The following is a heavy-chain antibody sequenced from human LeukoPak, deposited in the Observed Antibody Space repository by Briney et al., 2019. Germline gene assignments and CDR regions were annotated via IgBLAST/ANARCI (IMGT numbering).Heavy chain of an antibody. J-gene: IGHJ6*02. CDR3: ARTSRHFYGSGTNLTPWPAGMDV. D-gene: IGHD3-10*01. V-gene: IGHV4-59*02. CDR1: GGSAGGFF. Sequence: SETLSPTCTLAGGSAGGFFWTCIWHPPEGELGWIGSIYYSGGAPKYNPSLKSRVTISVDTSKSQFSLTLNSATAADTAVYYCARTSRHFYGSGTNLTPWPAGMDVWGQGTTVTVSS. CDR2: IYYSGGA.